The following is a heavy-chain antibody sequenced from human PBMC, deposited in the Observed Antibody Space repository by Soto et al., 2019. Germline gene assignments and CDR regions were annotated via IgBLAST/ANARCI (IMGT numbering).Heavy chain of an antibody. J-gene: IGHJ4*02. CDR2: ISSSSSTI. Sequence: GGSLRLSCAASGFTFSSYSMNWVRQAPGKGLEWVSYISSSSSTIYYADSVKGRFTISRDNAKNSLYLQMNSLRAEDTAVYYCAREAAAGFGDFDYWGQGTLVTVSS. D-gene: IGHD6-13*01. CDR1: GFTFSSYS. CDR3: AREAAAGFGDFDY. V-gene: IGHV3-48*01.